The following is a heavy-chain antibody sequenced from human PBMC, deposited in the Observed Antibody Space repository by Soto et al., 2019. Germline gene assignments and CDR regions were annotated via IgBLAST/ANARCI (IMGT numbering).Heavy chain of an antibody. D-gene: IGHD2-15*01. Sequence: QVQLVESGGGVVQPGRSLRLSCAASGFTFSTYGIHWVRQAPGKGLEWVAVILYDGGDKKYADSVRGRFTISRDNSKNTVYLQMNSLRAEDTAVYYCAKGRKSDLNIVFEPEFDYWGQGTLVTVSS. V-gene: IGHV3-30*18. CDR3: AKGRKSDLNIVFEPEFDY. CDR2: ILYDGGDK. J-gene: IGHJ4*02. CDR1: GFTFSTYG.